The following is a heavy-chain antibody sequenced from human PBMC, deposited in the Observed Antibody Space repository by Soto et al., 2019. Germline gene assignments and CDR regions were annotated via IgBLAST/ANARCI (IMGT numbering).Heavy chain of an antibody. CDR2: VNSAGSAS. V-gene: IGHV3-74*01. CDR3: ETGGYSYGWGY. CDR1: GFTFSSYW. D-gene: IGHD5-18*01. Sequence: EVQLVESGGGLVQPGGSLRLSCVGSGFTFSSYWMHWVRQPPGKGLVWVSRVNSAGSASSYADSVKGRFTVSRDNAKNTLYLQMNSLSAEDTAIYYCETGGYSYGWGYWGQGTLVTVSS. J-gene: IGHJ4*02.